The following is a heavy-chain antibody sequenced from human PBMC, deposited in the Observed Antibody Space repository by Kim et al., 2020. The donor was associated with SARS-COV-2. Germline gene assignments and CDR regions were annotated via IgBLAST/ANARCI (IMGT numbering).Heavy chain of an antibody. CDR2: ISSSSSYI. D-gene: IGHD3-10*01. Sequence: GGSLRLSCAASGFTFSSYSMNWVRQAPGKGLEWVSSISSSSSYIYYADSVKGRFTISRDNAKNSLYLQMNSLRAEDTAVYYCARDGPDMVRGAPDYWGQGTLVTVSS. CDR1: GFTFSSYS. J-gene: IGHJ4*02. V-gene: IGHV3-21*01. CDR3: ARDGPDMVRGAPDY.